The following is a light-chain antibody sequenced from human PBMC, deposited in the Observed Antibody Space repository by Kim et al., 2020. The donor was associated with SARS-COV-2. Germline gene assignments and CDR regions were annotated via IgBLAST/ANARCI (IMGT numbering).Light chain of an antibody. CDR1: SSDVGGYNY. CDR3: CSYAGSYTLV. J-gene: IGLJ3*02. V-gene: IGLV2-11*01. CDR2: DVS. Sequence: QSALTQPRSVSGSPGQSVTISCTGASSDVGGYNYVSWYQHHPGKVPKLIIYDVSKWPSGVPDRFSGSKSGNTASLTISGLQADDEADYYCCSYAGSYTLVFGGGTQLTVL.